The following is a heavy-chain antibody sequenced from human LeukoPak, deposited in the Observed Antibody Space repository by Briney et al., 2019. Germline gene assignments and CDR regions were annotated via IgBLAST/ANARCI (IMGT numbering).Heavy chain of an antibody. V-gene: IGHV4-34*01. CDR3: ARGGSTPMIIKY. J-gene: IGHJ4*02. CDR1: GGSFNGYH. CDR2: INHSGVT. Sequence: SEILSLTCAVYGGSFNGYHWSWVRQPPGKGLEWIGEINHSGVTNYNPSLKSRVTISVDTSKNQFSLNLFSVTAADTAVYYCARGGSTPMIIKYWGQGTLVTVSS. D-gene: IGHD3-10*01.